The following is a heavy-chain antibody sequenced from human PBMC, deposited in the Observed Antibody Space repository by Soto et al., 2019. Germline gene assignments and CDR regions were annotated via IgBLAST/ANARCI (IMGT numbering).Heavy chain of an antibody. CDR1: GGSISSSSYY. V-gene: IGHV4-39*01. CDR2: IYYSGST. J-gene: IGHJ4*02. CDR3: ARRGVFPLGYCSSTSCPYYFDY. Sequence: SETLPLTCTVSGGSISSSSYYWGWIRQPPGKGLEWIGSIYYSGSTYYNPSLKSRVTISVDTSKNQFSLKLSSVTAADTAVYYCARRGVFPLGYCSSTSCPYYFDYWGQGTLVTVSS. D-gene: IGHD2-2*01.